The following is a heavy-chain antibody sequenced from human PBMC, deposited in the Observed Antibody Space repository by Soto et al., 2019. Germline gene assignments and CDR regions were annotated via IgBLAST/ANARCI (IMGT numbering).Heavy chain of an antibody. V-gene: IGHV3-23*01. J-gene: IGHJ4*02. CDR3: AKGMYNWNYGDY. CDR2: ISGSGGST. D-gene: IGHD1-7*01. Sequence: GESLKISCAASGFTFSSYAMSWVRQAPGKGLEWVSAISGSGGSTYYADSVKGRFTISRDNSKNTLYLQMNSLRAEDTAVYYCAKGMYNWNYGDYWGQGTLVTVSS. CDR1: GFTFSSYA.